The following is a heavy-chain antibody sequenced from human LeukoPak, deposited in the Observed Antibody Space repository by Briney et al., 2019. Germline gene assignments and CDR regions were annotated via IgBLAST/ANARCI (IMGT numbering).Heavy chain of an antibody. D-gene: IGHD3-22*01. CDR2: IYYSGST. CDR3: ARDPYYYDSSGGFLVDY. J-gene: IGHJ4*02. Sequence: PSETLSLTCTVSGGSISSYYWSWIRQPPGKGLEWIGYIYYSGSTNYNPSLKSRVTISVDTSKNQFSLKLSSVTAADTAVYYCARDPYYYDSSGGFLVDYWGQGTLVTVSS. V-gene: IGHV4-59*12. CDR1: GGSISSYY.